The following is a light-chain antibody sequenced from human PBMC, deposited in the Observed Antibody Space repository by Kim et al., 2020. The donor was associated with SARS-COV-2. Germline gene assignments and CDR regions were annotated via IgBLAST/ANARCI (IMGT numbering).Light chain of an antibody. CDR1: QSISSW. CDR2: KAS. V-gene: IGKV1-5*03. CDR3: QQYSSFPYT. J-gene: IGKJ2*01. Sequence: SASVGDRGTSTCRASQSISSWLAWYQQKPGKAPKVLIYKASNLESGVPSRFSGSGSGTEYTLTIISLQPDDFATYYCQQYSSFPYTFGQGTMLEI.